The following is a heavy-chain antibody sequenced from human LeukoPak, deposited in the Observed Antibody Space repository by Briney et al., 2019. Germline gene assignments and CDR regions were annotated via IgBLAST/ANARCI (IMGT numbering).Heavy chain of an antibody. D-gene: IGHD3-22*01. CDR2: IYYSGST. CDR3: ARAITYYYDSSGYWVHAFDI. Sequence: SETLSLTCTVSGGSISSGGYYWSWIRQHPGKGLEWIGYIYYSGSTYYNPSLKSQVTISVDTSKNQFSLKLSSVTAADTAVYYCARAITYYYDSSGYWVHAFDIWGQGTMVTVSS. V-gene: IGHV4-31*01. J-gene: IGHJ3*02. CDR1: GGSISSGGYY.